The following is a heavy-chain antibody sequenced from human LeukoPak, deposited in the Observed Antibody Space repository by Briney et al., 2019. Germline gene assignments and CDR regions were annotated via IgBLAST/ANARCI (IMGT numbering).Heavy chain of an antibody. Sequence: GGSLRLSCAASGFTFSSHAMNWVRQAPGKGLEWVSGISNSGGNTYYADSVKGRFTCSRDNAKNSLYMQMNSLRAEDTAVYFCVREDYYYASGVWGQGTLVTVSS. V-gene: IGHV3-23*01. CDR1: GFTFSSHA. CDR3: VREDYYYASGV. CDR2: ISNSGGNT. D-gene: IGHD3-10*01. J-gene: IGHJ4*02.